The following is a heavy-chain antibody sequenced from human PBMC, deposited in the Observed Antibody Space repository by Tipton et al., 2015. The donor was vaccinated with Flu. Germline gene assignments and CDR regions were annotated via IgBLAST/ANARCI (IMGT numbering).Heavy chain of an antibody. CDR3: VRQNCGGDCYPDY. Sequence: VQLVQSGAEVKKPGESLKISCKGSGSSFSSYWMAWVRQMPGKGLEWMGIIYPDDSDTKYSPSFQGHVTFSADKSVTTAYLQWGSLKASDTAIYLCVRQNCGGDCYPDYWGQGTLVTVSS. J-gene: IGHJ4*02. V-gene: IGHV5-51*01. CDR2: IYPDDSDT. D-gene: IGHD2-21*02. CDR1: GSSFSSYW.